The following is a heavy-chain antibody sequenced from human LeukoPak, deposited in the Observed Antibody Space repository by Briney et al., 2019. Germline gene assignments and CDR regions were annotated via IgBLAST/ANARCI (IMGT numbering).Heavy chain of an antibody. J-gene: IGHJ5*02. CDR2: INHSGST. D-gene: IGHD3-10*01. CDR1: GGSFSGYY. CDR3: ARGPVVRGAFWFDP. V-gene: IGHV4-34*01. Sequence: PSETLSLTCAVYGGSFSGYYWSWIRQPPGKGLEWIGEINHSGSTNYNPSLKSRVTISVDTSKNQFSLKLSSVTAADTAVYYCARGPVVRGAFWFDPWGQGTLVTVSS.